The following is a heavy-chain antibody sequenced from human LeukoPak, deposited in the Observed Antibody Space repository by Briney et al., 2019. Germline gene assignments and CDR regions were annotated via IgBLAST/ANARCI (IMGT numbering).Heavy chain of an antibody. CDR3: AREGGNGDYFYYMDV. CDR1: GYTFRRYS. CDR2: INWSSDYI. V-gene: IGHV3-21*01. J-gene: IGHJ6*03. Sequence: GGSLRLSCAASGYTFRRYSMSWVRQAPGKGLEWVSTINWSSDYIYHADSVEGRFTISRDNAKNSMCLEVNSLRAEDTAVYFCAREGGNGDYFYYMDVWGKGTTVTVSS. D-gene: IGHD4-23*01.